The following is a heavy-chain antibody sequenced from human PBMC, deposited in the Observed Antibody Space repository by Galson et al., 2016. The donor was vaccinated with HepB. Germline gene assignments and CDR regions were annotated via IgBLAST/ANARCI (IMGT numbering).Heavy chain of an antibody. CDR3: ARAGRWLQQDFDY. J-gene: IGHJ4*02. D-gene: IGHD5-24*01. Sequence: SLRLSCAASGFTFSRFWIHWVRQVPGKGLVWVSRINGFGFSTSYADSVKGRFTISRDNAKNTVYLQMNSLRAEDTAVYYCARAGRWLQQDFDYWGQGTLVTVSS. V-gene: IGHV3-74*01. CDR2: INGFGFST. CDR1: GFTFSRFW.